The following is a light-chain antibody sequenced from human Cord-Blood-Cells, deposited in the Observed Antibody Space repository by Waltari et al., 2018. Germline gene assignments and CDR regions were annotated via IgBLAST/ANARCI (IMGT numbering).Light chain of an antibody. CDR2: EGS. CDR3: CSYAGSSTYV. V-gene: IGLV2-23*01. J-gene: IGLJ1*01. Sequence: QSALTQPASVSGSPGQSIPISCTGTSRAVGSYTLFSCYQQHPGKAPKLMIYEGSKRPSGVSNRFSGSKSGNTASLTISGLQAEDEADYYCCSYAGSSTYVFGTGTKVTVL. CDR1: SRAVGSYTL.